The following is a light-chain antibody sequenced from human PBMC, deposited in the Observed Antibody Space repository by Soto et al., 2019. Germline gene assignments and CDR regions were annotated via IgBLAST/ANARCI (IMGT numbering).Light chain of an antibody. CDR1: QSISSW. CDR2: DAS. Sequence: DIQMTQSPSTLSASVGDRVTITCRASQSISSWLAWYQQKPGKAPKLLIYDASSLESGVPSRFSGSGSGTEFTLTISSLQPDDFATYYCQQYNSYSITFGQGTHWRLN. J-gene: IGKJ5*01. CDR3: QQYNSYSIT. V-gene: IGKV1-5*01.